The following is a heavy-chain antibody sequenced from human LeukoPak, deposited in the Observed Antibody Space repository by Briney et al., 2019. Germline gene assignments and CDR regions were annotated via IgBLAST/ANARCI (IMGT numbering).Heavy chain of an antibody. CDR3: AKENPVGGTNYFDY. V-gene: IGHV3-21*01. J-gene: IGHJ4*02. Sequence: GGSLRLSCAASGFTFSSYSMNWVRQAPGKGLEWVSSISGSSSYIYYADSVKGRFTISRDNAKNSLYLQMNSLRAEDTAVYYCAKENPVGGTNYFDYWGQGTLVTVSS. CDR2: ISGSSSYI. D-gene: IGHD1-26*01. CDR1: GFTFSSYS.